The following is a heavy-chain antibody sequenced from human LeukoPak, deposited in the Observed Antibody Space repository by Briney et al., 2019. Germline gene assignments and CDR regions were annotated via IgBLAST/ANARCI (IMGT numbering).Heavy chain of an antibody. V-gene: IGHV3-21*01. J-gene: IGHJ4*02. D-gene: IGHD2-2*01. CDR2: ISSSSSYI. CDR3: VKDLWDCSSTSCSPTFDY. Sequence: GGSLRLSCAASGFTFSSYSMNWVRQASGKGLEWVSSISSSSSYIYYADSVKGRFTISRDNAKNSLYPQMNSLRAEDTAVYYCVKDLWDCSSTSCSPTFDYWGQGTLVTVSS. CDR1: GFTFSSYS.